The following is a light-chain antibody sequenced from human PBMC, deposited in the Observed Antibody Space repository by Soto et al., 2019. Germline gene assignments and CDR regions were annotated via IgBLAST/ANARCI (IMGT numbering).Light chain of an antibody. CDR2: GAS. V-gene: IGKV3D-15*01. CDR1: QSVRSN. Sequence: EVVMTQSPATLSVSPGERATLSCRASQSVRSNLAWYQQKPGQAPRLLIYGASNRVSGIPATFSGSGSGAEFTLTISSLQSEDYAVYYCQQYSNWPAITFGQGTRVEIK. J-gene: IGKJ5*01. CDR3: QQYSNWPAIT.